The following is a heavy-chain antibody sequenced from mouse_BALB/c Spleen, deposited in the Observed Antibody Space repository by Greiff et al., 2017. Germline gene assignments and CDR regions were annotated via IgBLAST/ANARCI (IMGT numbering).Heavy chain of an antibody. Sequence: EVHLVESGGGLVQPGGSRKLSCAASGFTFSSFGMHWVRQAPEKGLEWVAYISSGSSTIYYADTVKGRFTISRDNPKNTLFLQMTSLRSEDTAMYYCARRYGSSYWYFDVWGAGTTVTVSS. CDR3: ARRYGSSYWYFDV. J-gene: IGHJ1*01. V-gene: IGHV5-17*02. D-gene: IGHD1-1*01. CDR1: GFTFSSFG. CDR2: ISSGSSTI.